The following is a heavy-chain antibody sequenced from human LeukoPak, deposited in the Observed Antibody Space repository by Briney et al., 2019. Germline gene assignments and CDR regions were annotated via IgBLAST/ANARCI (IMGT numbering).Heavy chain of an antibody. Sequence: SVTVSCKTSGGTFSSYAISWVRQAPGQGLEWMGGIIPIFGTPSYAQKFQGRVTITADESTSTAYMELSSLRSEDTAVYYCARGDLVGATTYYYYGMDVWGQGTTVTVSS. CDR3: ARGDLVGATTYYYYGMDV. J-gene: IGHJ6*02. CDR2: IIPIFGTP. CDR1: GGTFSSYA. D-gene: IGHD1-26*01. V-gene: IGHV1-69*13.